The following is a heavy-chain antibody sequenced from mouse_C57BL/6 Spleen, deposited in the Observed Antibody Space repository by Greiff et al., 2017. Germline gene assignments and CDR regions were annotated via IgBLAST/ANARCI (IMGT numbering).Heavy chain of an antibody. J-gene: IGHJ4*01. D-gene: IGHD2-3*01. V-gene: IGHV5-17*01. Sequence: EVQVVESGGGLVKPGGSLKLSCAASGFTFSDYGMHWVRQAPEKGLEWVAYISSGSSTIYYADTVQGRFTIARDNAKNTLFLQMTRLRSEATAMYYCELYDGYLRAVDYWGQGTSVTVSS. CDR3: ELYDGYLRAVDY. CDR1: GFTFSDYG. CDR2: ISSGSSTI.